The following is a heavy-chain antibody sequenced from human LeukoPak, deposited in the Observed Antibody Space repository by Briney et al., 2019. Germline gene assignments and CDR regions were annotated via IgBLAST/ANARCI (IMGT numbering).Heavy chain of an antibody. J-gene: IGHJ6*02. V-gene: IGHV4-31*03. CDR3: ALGYCSGGNCPYYSYGMDV. Sequence: PSQTLFLTCTVSGGSISTGGFFWTWIRQHPGKGLEWIGYIYYSGATSYNPSLQSRLTMSVDTSKNQFSLKLSSVTAADTAVYYCALGYCSGGNCPYYSYGMDVWGQGTTVTVSS. CDR2: IYYSGAT. CDR1: GGSISTGGFF. D-gene: IGHD2-15*01.